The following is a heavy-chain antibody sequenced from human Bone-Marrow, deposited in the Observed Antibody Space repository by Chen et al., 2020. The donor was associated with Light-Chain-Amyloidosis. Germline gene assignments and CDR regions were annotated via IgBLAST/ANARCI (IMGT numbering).Heavy chain of an antibody. V-gene: IGHV3-30*03. J-gene: IGHJ4*02. Sequence: VESGGGVVQPGRSLRLTCEASGFSFSNHGMHWVRQAPGKGLEWVAVISFDGSKKNYADSVKGRFTISRDESKNTVSLEMNSLRAEDTAMYYCAGDCPKWFGEAQPDSWGQGTQVTVFS. CDR2: ISFDGSKK. CDR3: AGDCPKWFGEAQPDS. CDR1: GFSFSNHG. D-gene: IGHD3-10*01.